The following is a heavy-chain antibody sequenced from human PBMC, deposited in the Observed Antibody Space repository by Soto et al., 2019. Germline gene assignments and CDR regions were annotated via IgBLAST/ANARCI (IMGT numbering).Heavy chain of an antibody. CDR3: ATWRTYSGSYCFDY. J-gene: IGHJ4*02. CDR2: IIPMYDSA. Sequence: QVQLVQSGAELKKPGSSVNVSCAASGGTFKTYTINWVRQAPGQGLEWIGQIIPMYDSANYAQRFQVRVTISADKSTNIAYMELIGLRSEDTALYYCATWRTYSGSYCFDYWGQGTLVSVSS. D-gene: IGHD1-26*01. V-gene: IGHV1-69*06. CDR1: GGTFKTYT.